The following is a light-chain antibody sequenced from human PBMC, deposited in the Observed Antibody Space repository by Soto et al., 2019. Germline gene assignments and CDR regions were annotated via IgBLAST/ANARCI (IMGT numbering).Light chain of an antibody. J-gene: IGKJ1*01. CDR1: QSVSSY. CDR3: HQRSNWTRT. Sequence: EIVMTQSPATLSVSPGERATLSCRASQSVSSYLAWYQQKPGQAPRLLIYDASNRATGIPARFSGSGSGTDFTLTISSLEPEDFAVYYCHQRSNWTRTFGQGTKVDIK. V-gene: IGKV3-11*01. CDR2: DAS.